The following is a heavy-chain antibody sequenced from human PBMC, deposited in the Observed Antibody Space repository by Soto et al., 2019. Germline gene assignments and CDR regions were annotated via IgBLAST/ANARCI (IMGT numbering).Heavy chain of an antibody. V-gene: IGHV1-18*01. CDR2: ISAYNGNT. CDR1: GYTFTSYG. CDR3: ARHSRYFDGLLATDYFDY. Sequence: ASVKVSCKTSGYTFTSYGISWVRQAPGQGLEWMGWISAYNGNTNYAQKLQGRVTMTTDTSTSTAYMELRSLRSDDTAVYYCARHSRYFDGLLATDYFDYWGQGTLVTVSS. D-gene: IGHD3-9*01. J-gene: IGHJ4*02.